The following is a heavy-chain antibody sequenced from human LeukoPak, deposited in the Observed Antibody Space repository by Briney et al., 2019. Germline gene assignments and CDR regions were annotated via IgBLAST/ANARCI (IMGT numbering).Heavy chain of an antibody. CDR3: ARDTMVRGVIIRWFDP. D-gene: IGHD3-10*01. Sequence: SETLSLTCAVYGGSFSGYYWSWIRQPPGKGLEWIGEINHSGSTNYNPSLKSRVTISVDTSKNQFSLKLSSVTAADTAVYYCARDTMVRGVIIRWFDPWGQGTLVTVSS. CDR1: GGSFSGYY. J-gene: IGHJ5*02. V-gene: IGHV4-34*01. CDR2: INHSGST.